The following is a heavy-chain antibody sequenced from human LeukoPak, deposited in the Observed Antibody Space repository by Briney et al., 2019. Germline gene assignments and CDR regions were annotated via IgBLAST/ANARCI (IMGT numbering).Heavy chain of an antibody. CDR2: ISAYNGNT. CDR3: ASGPIVVVPAAISYYYYYMDV. V-gene: IGHV1-18*01. CDR1: GYTFTSYG. D-gene: IGHD2-2*02. Sequence: ASVKVSCKASGYTFTSYGISWVRQAPGQGLEWMGWISAYNGNTNYAQKLQGRVTMTTDTSTSTAYMKLRSLRSDDTAVYYCASGPIVVVPAAISYYYYYMDVWGKGTTVTVSS. J-gene: IGHJ6*03.